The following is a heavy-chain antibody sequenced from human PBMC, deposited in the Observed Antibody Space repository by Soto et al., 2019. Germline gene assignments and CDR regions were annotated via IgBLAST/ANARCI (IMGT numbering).Heavy chain of an antibody. J-gene: IGHJ4*02. V-gene: IGHV3-53*02. D-gene: IGHD2-2*02. CDR1: GFTVSNNY. CDR2: IYSGGST. Sequence: EVQLVETGGGLIQPGGSLRLSCAASGFTVSNNYMSWVRQAPGKGLEWVSLIYSGGSTFYADSVKGRFTISRDNAKNTLFLQMNSLRAEDTAVYFCATYTSLDYWGQGTLVTVSS. CDR3: ATYTSLDY.